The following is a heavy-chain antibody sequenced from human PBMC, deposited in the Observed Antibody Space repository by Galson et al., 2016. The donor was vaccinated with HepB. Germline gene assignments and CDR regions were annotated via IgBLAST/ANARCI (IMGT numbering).Heavy chain of an antibody. Sequence: SLRLSCAASGFTFSSYAVHWVRQAPGKGLEWVVVISYDGNNKYYADSVKGRFTISRDNSKNTLYLQMNSLRAEDTAVYYCARDKGNIAVTGYYFDYWGQGTLVTVSS. D-gene: IGHD6-19*01. J-gene: IGHJ4*02. V-gene: IGHV3-30-3*01. CDR2: ISYDGNNK. CDR1: GFTFSSYA. CDR3: ARDKGNIAVTGYYFDY.